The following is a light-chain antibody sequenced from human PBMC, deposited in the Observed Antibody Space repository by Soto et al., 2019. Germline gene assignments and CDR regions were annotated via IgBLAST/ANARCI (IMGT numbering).Light chain of an antibody. CDR3: QQRSNWPPYT. CDR1: QSVSSY. J-gene: IGKJ2*01. V-gene: IGKV3-11*01. Sequence: EIVLTQSPATLSSSPGESATLSCRASQSVSSYLAWYQQKPSQAPMLLIYDASNRATGIPARFSGSGSGTDFTLTISSLEPEDFAVYYCQQRSNWPPYTFGQGTKLEIK. CDR2: DAS.